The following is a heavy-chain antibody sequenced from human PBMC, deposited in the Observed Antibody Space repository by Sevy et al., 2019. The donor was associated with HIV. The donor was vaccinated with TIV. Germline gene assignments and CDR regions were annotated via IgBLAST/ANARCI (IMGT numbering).Heavy chain of an antibody. J-gene: IGHJ4*02. CDR3: ARTLRGYYDSSGYYSY. CDR2: ISAYNGNT. CDR1: GYTFTSYG. Sequence: ASVKVSCKASGYTFTSYGISWVRQAPGHGLEWMGWISAYNGNTNYAQKLQGRVTMTTDTSTSTAYMELRSLRSDDTAVYYCARTLRGYYDSSGYYSYWGQGTLVTVSS. V-gene: IGHV1-18*01. D-gene: IGHD3-22*01.